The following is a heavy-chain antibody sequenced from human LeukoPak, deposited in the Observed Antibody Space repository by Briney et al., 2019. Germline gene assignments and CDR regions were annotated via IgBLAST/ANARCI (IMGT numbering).Heavy chain of an antibody. CDR2: IKPDGSET. D-gene: IGHD6-13*01. CDR1: GLTFSSYR. CDR3: GGFGYEAAVDL. V-gene: IGHV3-7*01. J-gene: IGHJ4*02. Sequence: GGSLRLSCAASGLTFSSYRMTWVRQAPGKGLEWLANIKPDGSETYYMDPVKGRFTISRDNAKNLLYLQMNSLRGEDTAVYYCGGFGYEAAVDLWGQGTLVTVSS.